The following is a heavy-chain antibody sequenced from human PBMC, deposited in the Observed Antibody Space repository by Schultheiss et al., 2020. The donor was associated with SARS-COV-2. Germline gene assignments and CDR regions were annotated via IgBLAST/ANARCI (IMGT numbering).Heavy chain of an antibody. V-gene: IGHV3-43D*04. J-gene: IGHJ4*02. CDR3: AKIEDY. Sequence: GGSLRLSCAASGFTFDDYAMHWVRQAPGKGLEWVSLISWDGGSTYYADSVKGRFTISRDNAKNTLFLQMNSLRAEDTAVYYCAKIEDYWGQGTLVTVSS. CDR1: GFTFDDYA. CDR2: ISWDGGST.